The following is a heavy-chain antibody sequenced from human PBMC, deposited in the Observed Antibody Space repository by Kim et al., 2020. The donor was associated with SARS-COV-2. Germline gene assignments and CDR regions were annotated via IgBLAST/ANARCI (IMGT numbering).Heavy chain of an antibody. Sequence: SYEGSNKYYADSVKGRFTISRDNSKNTLYLQMNSRRAEDTAVYYCAKGVDYWGQGTLVTVSS. CDR2: SYEGSNK. CDR3: AKGVDY. V-gene: IGHV3-30*18. J-gene: IGHJ4*02.